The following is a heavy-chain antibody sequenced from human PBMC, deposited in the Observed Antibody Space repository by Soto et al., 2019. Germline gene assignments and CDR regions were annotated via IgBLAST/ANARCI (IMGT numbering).Heavy chain of an antibody. CDR3: VRGRSFDFASTPPPTFGP. Sequence: QLVASGGGLVQPGGSLRLSCVASGFILSTHDLHWVRDTPGEGLECVSGIGTLGDTFYGAFVKGRFTISRENAKTALYLQMNSLTVGDTAVYYCVRGRSFDFASTPPPTFGPWGQGTLVTVSS. J-gene: IGHJ5*02. CDR1: GFILSTHD. V-gene: IGHV3-13*01. D-gene: IGHD3-9*01. CDR2: IGTLGDT.